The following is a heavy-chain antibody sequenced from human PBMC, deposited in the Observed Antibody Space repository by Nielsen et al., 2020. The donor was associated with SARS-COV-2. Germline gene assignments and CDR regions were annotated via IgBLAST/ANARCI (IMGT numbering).Heavy chain of an antibody. V-gene: IGHV4-34*01. J-gene: IGHJ4*02. CDR2: INHSGST. D-gene: IGHD6-13*01. CDR1: GESFSGYY. Sequence: SETLSLTCAVYGESFSGYYWSWIRQPPGKGLEWIGEINHSGSTNYNPSLKSRVTISVDTSKNQFSLKLSSVTAADTAVYYCARASSSSSWYPFDYWGQGTLVTVSS. CDR3: ARASSSSSWYPFDY.